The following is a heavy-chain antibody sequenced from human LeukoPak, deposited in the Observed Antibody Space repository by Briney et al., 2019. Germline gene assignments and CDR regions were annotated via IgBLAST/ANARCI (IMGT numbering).Heavy chain of an antibody. CDR1: GFTFSSYE. Sequence: PGGSLRLSCAASGFTFSSYEMNWVRQAPGKGLEWVPYISSSGSTIYYADSVKGRFTISRDNAKNSLYLQMNSLRAEDTAVYYCARSYGSGSYGMDVWGKGTTVTVSS. J-gene: IGHJ6*04. D-gene: IGHD3-10*01. V-gene: IGHV3-48*03. CDR3: ARSYGSGSYGMDV. CDR2: ISSSGSTI.